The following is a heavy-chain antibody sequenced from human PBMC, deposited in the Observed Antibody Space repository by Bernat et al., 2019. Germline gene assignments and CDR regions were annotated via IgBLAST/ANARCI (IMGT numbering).Heavy chain of an antibody. V-gene: IGHV3-7*04. CDR3: ARDFKDFDY. CDR2: IRQDGNEK. Sequence: EVQLVESGGRLVQPGGSLRLSCAAPGFSFSSYWMTWVRQAPGKGLEGVANIRQDGNEKYYVDSVKGRFTISRDNGKNSLYLQMSSLRAEDTAVYYCARDFKDFDYWGQGTLVTVSS. CDR1: GFSFSSYW. J-gene: IGHJ4*02.